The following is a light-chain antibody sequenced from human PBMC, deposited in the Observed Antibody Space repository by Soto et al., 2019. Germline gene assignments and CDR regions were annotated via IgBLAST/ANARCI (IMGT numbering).Light chain of an antibody. Sequence: EVVLTQSPGTLSLSPGERATLSCRTSRSISSSYLAWYQQKAGQAPRLLIYGASSRANGIPDRFSGSGSGTDFTLTITRLEPEDFAVYYCQHYATSPRTFGQRTKVEVK. CDR1: RSISSSY. J-gene: IGKJ1*01. CDR3: QHYATSPRT. CDR2: GAS. V-gene: IGKV3-20*01.